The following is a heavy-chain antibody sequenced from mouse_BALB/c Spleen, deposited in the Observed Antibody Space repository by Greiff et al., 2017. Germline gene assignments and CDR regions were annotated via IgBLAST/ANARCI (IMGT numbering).Heavy chain of an antibody. J-gene: IGHJ2*01. D-gene: IGHD2-3*01. V-gene: IGHV1-14*01. CDR2: INPYNDGT. Sequence: VQLQQPGPELVKPGASVKMSCKASGYTFTSYGMHWVKQKPGQGLEWIGYINPYNDGTKYNEKFKGKATLTSDKSSSTAYMELSSLTSEDSAVYYCARRRYDDYYDYWGQGTTLTVSA. CDR3: ARRRYDDYYDY. CDR1: GYTFTSYG.